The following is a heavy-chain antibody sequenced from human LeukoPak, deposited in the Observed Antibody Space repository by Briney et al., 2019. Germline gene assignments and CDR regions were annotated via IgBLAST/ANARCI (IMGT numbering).Heavy chain of an antibody. CDR3: AREPSGSYTNWFDP. J-gene: IGHJ5*02. D-gene: IGHD1-26*01. CDR1: DGSISSYY. V-gene: IGHV4-4*07. Sequence: PSETLSLTCTVSDGSISSYYWSWIRQPAGKGLEWIGRIYTSGSTNYNPSLKSRVTMSVDTSKNQFSLKLSSVTAADTAVYYCAREPSGSYTNWFDPWGQGTLVTVSS. CDR2: IYTSGST.